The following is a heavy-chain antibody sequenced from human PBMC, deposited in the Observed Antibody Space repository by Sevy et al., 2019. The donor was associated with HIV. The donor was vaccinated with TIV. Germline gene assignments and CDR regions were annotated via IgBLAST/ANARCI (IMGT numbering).Heavy chain of an antibody. CDR3: ARGPLFSREDCSARARPTIVY. J-gene: IGHJ4*02. D-gene: IGHD2-15*01. V-gene: IGHV4-34*01. CDR2: VSQSGSV. Sequence: SETLSLTCGASGVSFSDYYWAWVRQSPGKGLEWIGEVSQSGSVNYNPSPRSGLIMSIDTSNNHYSLLLTSMTVADTSVYYCARGPLFSREDCSARARPTIVYWSQGTLVTVSS. CDR1: GVSFSDYY.